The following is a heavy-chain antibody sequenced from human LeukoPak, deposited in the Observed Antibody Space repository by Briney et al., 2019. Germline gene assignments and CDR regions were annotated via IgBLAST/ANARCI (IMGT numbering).Heavy chain of an antibody. D-gene: IGHD3-10*01. CDR2: IYYSGST. CDR1: GGSISSYY. V-gene: IGHV4-59*12. Sequence: SETLSLTCTVSGGSISSYYWSWIRQPPGKGLEWIGYIYYSGSTNYNPSLKSRVTISVDTSKNQSSLKLSSVTAADTAVYYCARNYGSGSYYYFDYWGQGTLVTVSS. J-gene: IGHJ4*02. CDR3: ARNYGSGSYYYFDY.